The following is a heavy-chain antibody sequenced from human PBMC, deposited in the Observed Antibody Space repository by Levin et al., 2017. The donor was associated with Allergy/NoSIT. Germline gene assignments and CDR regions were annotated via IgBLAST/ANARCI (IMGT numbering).Heavy chain of an antibody. CDR3: ARGGQRLGELSLLAVRVGRTFDY. J-gene: IGHJ4*02. D-gene: IGHD3-16*02. CDR2: INHSGST. Sequence: SETLSLTCAVYGGSFSGYYWSWIRQPPGKGLEWIGEINHSGSTNYNPSLKSRVTISVDTSKNQFSLKLSSVTAADTAVYYCARGGQRLGELSLLAVRVGRTFDYWGQGTLVTVSS. CDR1: GGSFSGYY. V-gene: IGHV4-34*01.